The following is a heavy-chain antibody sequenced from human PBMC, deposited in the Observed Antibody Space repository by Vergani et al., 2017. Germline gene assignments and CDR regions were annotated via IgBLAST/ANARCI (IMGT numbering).Heavy chain of an antibody. CDR2: IIPIFGTA. V-gene: IGHV1-69*12. Sequence: QVQLVQSGAEVKKPGSSVKVSCKASGGTFSSYAISWVRQAPGQGLEWMGGIIPIFGTANYAQKFQGRVTITADESTSTAYMELSSLRSEDTAVYYCASDSSQYYYDPSKAFDIWGQGTMVTVSS. CDR3: ASDSSQYYYDPSKAFDI. CDR1: GGTFSSYA. D-gene: IGHD3-22*01. J-gene: IGHJ3*02.